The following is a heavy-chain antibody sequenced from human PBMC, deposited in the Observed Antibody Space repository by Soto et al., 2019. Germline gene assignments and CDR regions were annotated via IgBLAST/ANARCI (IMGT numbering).Heavy chain of an antibody. CDR2: ISGNDGKT. CDR1: GYRFTNHG. D-gene: IGHD2-2*01. V-gene: IGHV1-18*01. J-gene: IGHJ4*02. CDR3: ARLVVVAPVANV. Sequence: ASVKVSCKASGYRFTNHGISWVRQAPGQGLEWMGWISGNDGKTKYARKFQGRVTMTTDTSTSTAYMEMNSLRHDDTAVYFCARLVVVAPVANVWGQGTLVTVSS.